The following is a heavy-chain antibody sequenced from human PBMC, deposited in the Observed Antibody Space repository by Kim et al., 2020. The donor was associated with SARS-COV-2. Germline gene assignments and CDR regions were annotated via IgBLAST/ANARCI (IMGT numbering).Heavy chain of an antibody. J-gene: IGHJ4*02. Sequence: IFYANSVKDRFTISRDNVKNSLYLQINSLRDEDTAVYYCARAYNYGYDYWGLGTLVTVSS. CDR3: ARAYNYGYDY. D-gene: IGHD5-18*01. CDR2: I. V-gene: IGHV3-48*02.